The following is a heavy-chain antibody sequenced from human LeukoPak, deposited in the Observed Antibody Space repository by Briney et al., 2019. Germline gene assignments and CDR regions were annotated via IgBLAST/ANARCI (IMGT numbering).Heavy chain of an antibody. CDR3: AKKDSGYPSHQDQYYFDY. CDR2: ISGSGGST. J-gene: IGHJ4*02. V-gene: IGHV3-23*01. D-gene: IGHD3-22*01. CDR1: GFTFSSYA. Sequence: PGGSLRLSCAASGFTFSSYAMSWVRQAPGKGLEWVSAISGSGGSTYYADSVKGRFTISRDNSKNTLYLQMNSLRAEDTAVYYCAKKDSGYPSHQDQYYFDYWGQGTLVTVSS.